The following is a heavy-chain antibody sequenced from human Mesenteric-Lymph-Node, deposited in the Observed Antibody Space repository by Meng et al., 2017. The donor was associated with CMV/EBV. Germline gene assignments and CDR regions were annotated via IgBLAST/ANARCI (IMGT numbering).Heavy chain of an antibody. D-gene: IGHD2/OR15-2a*01. CDR3: AKIDDLWGFDY. Sequence: LSCTASGFTFSSYAVSRVRQAPGKGLEWVSAISGGGYVTYYADSVKGRFTISRDNSKKTAYLQMDSLRAEETAVYYCAKIDDLWGFDYWGQGTLVTVSS. J-gene: IGHJ4*02. V-gene: IGHV3-23*01. CDR2: ISGGGYVT. CDR1: GFTFSSYA.